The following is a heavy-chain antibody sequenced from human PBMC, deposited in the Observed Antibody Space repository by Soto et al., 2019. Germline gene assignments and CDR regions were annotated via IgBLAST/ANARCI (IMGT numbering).Heavy chain of an antibody. J-gene: IGHJ2*01. V-gene: IGHV4-30-2*01. CDR3: ASAPRL. CDR1: GGSISSGGYS. Sequence: QLQLQESGSGLVKPSQTLSLTCAVSGGSISSGGYSWSWIRQPPGKGLEWIGYIYHSGSTYYNPSLKSRVTLPVDRSKNRFSPKLRSVTAGDTAVFYCASAPRLWGRGTLVTVSS. CDR2: IYHSGST.